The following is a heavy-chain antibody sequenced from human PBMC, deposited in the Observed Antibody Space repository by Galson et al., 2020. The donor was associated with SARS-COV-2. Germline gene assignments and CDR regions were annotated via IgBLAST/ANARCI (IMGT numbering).Heavy chain of an antibody. J-gene: IGHJ4*02. CDR3: RQFALGAVPIDY. CDR1: GGSMNSGSYY. CDR2: VFITGTT. D-gene: IGHD6-19*01. V-gene: IGHV4-61*09. Sequence: SETLSLTCTVSGGSMNSGSYYWNWIRQPAGKGLARIGHVFITGTTNYNPSLKSRATISLDTSKNQFSLKLTSVTAADTAVYYCRQFALGAVPIDYWGQGTLVTVSS.